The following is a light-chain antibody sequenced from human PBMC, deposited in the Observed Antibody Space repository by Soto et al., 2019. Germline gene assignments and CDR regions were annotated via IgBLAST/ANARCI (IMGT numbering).Light chain of an antibody. CDR2: GAS. Sequence: EIVLTQSPGTLSLSPGERATLSCRASQSVNSNHLAWYQQRPGQAPRLLIYGASIRATGIPDRFSGSGSGTDFTLTISRVDPEDFAVFYCQQYGSSLVTFGQGTRLEIK. CDR3: QQYGSSLVT. V-gene: IGKV3-20*01. J-gene: IGKJ5*01. CDR1: QSVNSNH.